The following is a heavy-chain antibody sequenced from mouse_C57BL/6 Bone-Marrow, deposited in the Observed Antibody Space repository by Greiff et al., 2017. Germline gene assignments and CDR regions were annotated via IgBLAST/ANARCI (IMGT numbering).Heavy chain of an antibody. CDR2: INPNNGGT. D-gene: IGHD1-1*01. V-gene: IGHV1-18*01. J-gene: IGHJ3*01. Sequence: VQLQQSGPELVKPGASVKIPCKASGYTFTDYNMDWVKQSHGKSLEWIGDINPNNGGTIYNQKFKGKATLTVDNSSSTAYMEIRSLTSEDTAVYYCAIYYYGSSSAWFAYWGQGTLVTVSA. CDR3: AIYYYGSSSAWFAY. CDR1: GYTFTDYN.